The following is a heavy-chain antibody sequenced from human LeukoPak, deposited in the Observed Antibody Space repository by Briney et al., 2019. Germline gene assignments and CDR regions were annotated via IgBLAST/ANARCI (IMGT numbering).Heavy chain of an antibody. J-gene: IGHJ5*02. CDR1: GGSISSSSYY. D-gene: IGHD2-21*01. V-gene: IGHV4-39*07. CDR3: ARGIGQLVDGIPSWFAP. CDR2: IYYSGST. Sequence: SETLSLTCTVSGGSISSSSYYWGWIRQPPGKGLEWIGSIYYSGSTYYNPSLKSRVTISLDTSKTGFSLKMNSVTAADTAVYYCARGIGQLVDGIPSWFAPWGQGTQVTVSS.